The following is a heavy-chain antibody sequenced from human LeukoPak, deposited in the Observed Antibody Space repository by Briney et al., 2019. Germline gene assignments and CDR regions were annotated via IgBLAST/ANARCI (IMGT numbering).Heavy chain of an antibody. CDR2: IRANPYGGTA. CDR3: SRVGFTSGYGYYFYY. Sequence: PGGSLRLSCTTSGFSFGDYAISWFRRPPGKGLEWVGFIRANPYGGTAEYPASVKGRFTISRDDSKSIAYLQMNSLKTEDTALYFCSRVGFTSGYGYYFYYWGQGTLVAVSS. V-gene: IGHV3-49*03. D-gene: IGHD3-22*01. J-gene: IGHJ4*02. CDR1: GFSFGDYA.